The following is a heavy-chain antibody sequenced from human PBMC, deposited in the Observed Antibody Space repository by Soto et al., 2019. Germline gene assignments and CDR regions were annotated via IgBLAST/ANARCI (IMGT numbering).Heavy chain of an antibody. D-gene: IGHD6-6*01. CDR2: IYYSGST. J-gene: IGHJ5*02. Sequence: KPSETLSLTCTVSGGSISSGGYYWSWIRQHPGKGLEWIGYIYYSGSTYYNPSLKSRVTISVDTSKNQFSLKLSSVTAADTAVYYCARQGSSGSGFDPWGQGTLVTVSS. CDR3: ARQGSSGSGFDP. CDR1: GGSISSGGYY. V-gene: IGHV4-31*03.